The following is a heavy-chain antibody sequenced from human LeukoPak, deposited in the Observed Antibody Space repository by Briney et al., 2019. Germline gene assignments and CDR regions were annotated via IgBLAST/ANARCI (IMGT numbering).Heavy chain of an antibody. CDR1: GFTFSSYW. Sequence: GGSLRLSCAASGFTFSSYWMTWVRQAPGKGLEWVANINQDRSKKHFVDSVKGRFTISRDNAKNSLYLQMNSLRAEDTAVYYCAREGVGATNYDYWGQGTLVTVSS. V-gene: IGHV3-7*01. D-gene: IGHD1-26*01. CDR2: INQDRSKK. J-gene: IGHJ4*02. CDR3: AREGVGATNYDY.